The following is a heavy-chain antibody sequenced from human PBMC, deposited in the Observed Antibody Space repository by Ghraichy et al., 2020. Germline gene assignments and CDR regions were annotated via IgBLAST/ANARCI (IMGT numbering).Heavy chain of an antibody. CDR1: GFTFTNYA. CDR2: ISFDGSNK. D-gene: IGHD2-15*01. Sequence: GSLRLSCAASGFTFTNYAMHWVRQAPGKGLEWVAFISFDGSNKYYADSVRGRFTTSRDNSKNMLDLQMNSLRAEDTAVYYCARDGPRYCSGASCYGVWGQGTLVTVSS. CDR3: ARDGPRYCSGASCYGV. J-gene: IGHJ4*02. V-gene: IGHV3-30*01.